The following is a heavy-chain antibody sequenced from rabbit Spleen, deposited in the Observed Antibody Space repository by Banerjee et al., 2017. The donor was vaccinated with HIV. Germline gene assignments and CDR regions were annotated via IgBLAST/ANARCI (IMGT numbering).Heavy chain of an antibody. V-gene: IGHV1S47*01. D-gene: IGHD1-1*01. Sequence: QEQLVESGGGLVQPGGSLKLSCKASGFDFSSYGVSWVRQAPGKGPEWIAYIYPTTDTTYYASWVNGRFTISSDNAQKTVDLQMNSLTAADTATYFCAREDVGGSIILWGQGTLVTVS. CDR2: IYPTTDTT. CDR3: AREDVGGSIIL. CDR1: GFDFSSYG. J-gene: IGHJ4*01.